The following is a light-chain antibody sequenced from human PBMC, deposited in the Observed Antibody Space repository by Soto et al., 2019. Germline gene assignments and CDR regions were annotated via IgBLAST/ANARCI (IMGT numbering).Light chain of an antibody. V-gene: IGKV3-11*01. CDR3: QRRSNWPIT. J-gene: IGKJ5*01. CDR1: QSVSSY. CDR2: DAS. Sequence: EIVLTQSPATLSLSPGERATLSCRASQSVSSYLAWYQQKPGQAPRLLIYDASNRATGIPARFSGSGSGTDFTLTIRRLEPEDFAVYYCQRRSNWPITFGQGTRLE.